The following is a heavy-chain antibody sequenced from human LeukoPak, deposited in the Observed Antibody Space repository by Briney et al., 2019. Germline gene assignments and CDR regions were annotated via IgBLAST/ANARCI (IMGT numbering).Heavy chain of an antibody. CDR2: ISTSSSYI. Sequence: GGSLRLSCAASGFTFSSYTMNWVRQAPGKGLEWVSSISTSSSYIYYADSVKGRFTISRDNAKNSLYLQMNSLRAEDTAVYYCARDHHRRLYDSQARDTFDIWGQGTMVTVSS. D-gene: IGHD3-22*01. CDR3: ARDHHRRLYDSQARDTFDI. J-gene: IGHJ3*02. V-gene: IGHV3-21*01. CDR1: GFTFSSYT.